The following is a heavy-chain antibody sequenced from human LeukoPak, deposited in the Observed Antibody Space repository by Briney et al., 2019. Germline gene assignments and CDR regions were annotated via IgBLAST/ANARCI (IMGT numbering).Heavy chain of an antibody. Sequence: GGSLRLSCAASGFTFSSYGMHWVRQAPGKGLEWVAFIRYDGSNKYYADSVKGRFTISRDNSKNTLYLQMNSLRAEDTAVYYCARVITMVRGVISPGYYYGMDVWGQGTTVTVSS. CDR2: IRYDGSNK. CDR3: ARVITMVRGVISPGYYYGMDV. J-gene: IGHJ6*02. D-gene: IGHD3-10*01. V-gene: IGHV3-30*02. CDR1: GFTFSSYG.